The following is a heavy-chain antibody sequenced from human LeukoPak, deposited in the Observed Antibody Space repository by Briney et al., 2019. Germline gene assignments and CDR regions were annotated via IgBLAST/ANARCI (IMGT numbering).Heavy chain of an antibody. CDR3: AVRQPYYYYYMDV. D-gene: IGHD5-18*01. V-gene: IGHV4-59*01. Sequence: PSETLSLTCTVSGGSISSYYWSWIRQPPGKGLEWIGYIYYSGSTNYNPSLKSRVTISVDTSKNQFSLKLSSVTAADTAVYYCAVRQPYYYYYMDVWGKGNTVTVSS. J-gene: IGHJ6*03. CDR1: GGSISSYY. CDR2: IYYSGST.